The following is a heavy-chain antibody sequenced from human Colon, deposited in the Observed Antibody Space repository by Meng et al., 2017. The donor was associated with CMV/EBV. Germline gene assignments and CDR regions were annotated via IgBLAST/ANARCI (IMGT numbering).Heavy chain of an antibody. CDR2: VNWGGDKI. CDR3: ARDGNSGYVYYFDY. D-gene: IGHD5-12*01. J-gene: IGHJ4*02. CDR1: GFSFDDYA. Sequence: GGSLRLSCVASGFSFDDYAMHWVRQVPGKGLEWVSNVNWGGDKIGYADSVKGRFTISRDNAKNSLYLQMNSLRAEDTALYYCARDGNSGYVYYFDYWGQGTLVTVSS. V-gene: IGHV3-9*01.